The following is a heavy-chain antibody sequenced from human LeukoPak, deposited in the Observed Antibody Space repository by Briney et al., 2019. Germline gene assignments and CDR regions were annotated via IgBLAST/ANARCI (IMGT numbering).Heavy chain of an antibody. CDR3: AKDGSSRALKN. CDR2: IWYDGSHQ. CDR1: GFTFSNYA. V-gene: IGHV3-33*06. J-gene: IGHJ4*02. Sequence: GKSLRLSCTASGFTFSNYAMHWVRQAPGKGLEWVAVIWYDGSHQYYADSVKGRFTISRDNSKNTLYLQMNSMRAEDTAVYYCAKDGSSRALKNWGQGTLVTVSS. D-gene: IGHD5-12*01.